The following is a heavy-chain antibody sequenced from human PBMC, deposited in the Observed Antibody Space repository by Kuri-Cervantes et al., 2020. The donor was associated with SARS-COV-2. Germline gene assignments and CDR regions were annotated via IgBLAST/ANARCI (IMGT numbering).Heavy chain of an antibody. V-gene: IGHV4-39*01. CDR1: GGSISSSSYY. J-gene: IGHJ4*02. CDR2: IYYSGST. CDR3: ATHDFWSGSTFDY. D-gene: IGHD3-3*01. Sequence: GSLRLSCTVSGGSISSSSYYWGWIRQPPGKGLEWIGSIYYSGSTYYNPSLKSRVTISVDTSKNQLSLKLSSVTAADTAVYYCATHDFWSGSTFDYWGQGTLVTVSS.